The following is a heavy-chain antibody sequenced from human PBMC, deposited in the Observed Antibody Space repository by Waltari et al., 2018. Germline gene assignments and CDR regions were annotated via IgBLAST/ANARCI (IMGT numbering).Heavy chain of an antibody. D-gene: IGHD3-3*01. V-gene: IGHV4-38-2*01. CDR3: ARGRSYYDFWSGPAPSGN. CDR1: GYSISSGYY. J-gene: IGHJ4*02. CDR2: IYHRGST. Sequence: QVQLQESGPGLVKPSETLSLTCAVSGYSISSGYYWGWIRQPPGRGLEWIGSIYHRGSTPYNPSLKSRVTISVDTSKNQFSLKLSSVTAADTAVYYCARGRSYYDFWSGPAPSGNWGQGTLVTVSS.